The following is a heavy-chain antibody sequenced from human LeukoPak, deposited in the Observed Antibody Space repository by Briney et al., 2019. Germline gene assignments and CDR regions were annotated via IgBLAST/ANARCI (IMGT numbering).Heavy chain of an antibody. J-gene: IGHJ4*02. V-gene: IGHV3-20*04. CDR3: ARYCSGGSCYLSGYFDY. CDR1: GFSFDDYG. CDR2: INWDGGST. D-gene: IGHD2-15*01. Sequence: GGSLRLSCAASGFSFDDYGMSWVRQAPGKGLEWVSGINWDGGSTGYADSVKGRFTISRDNSKNTLYLQMNSLRAEDTAVYYCARYCSGGSCYLSGYFDYWGQGTLVTVSS.